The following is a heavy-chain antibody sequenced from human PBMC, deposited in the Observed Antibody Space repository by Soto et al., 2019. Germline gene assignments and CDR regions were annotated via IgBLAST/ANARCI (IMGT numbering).Heavy chain of an antibody. CDR3: AAPKQLSMGYYYGMDV. CDR1: GYSFTSYW. Sequence: EVQLVQSGAEVKKPGESLRISCKGSGYSFTSYWISWVRQMPGKGLEWMGRIDPSDSYTNYSPSFQGHVTISADKSIXAAYLQWSSLKASDTAMYYCAAPKQLSMGYYYGMDVWGQGTTVTVSS. CDR2: IDPSDSYT. V-gene: IGHV5-10-1*01. J-gene: IGHJ6*02. D-gene: IGHD2-2*01.